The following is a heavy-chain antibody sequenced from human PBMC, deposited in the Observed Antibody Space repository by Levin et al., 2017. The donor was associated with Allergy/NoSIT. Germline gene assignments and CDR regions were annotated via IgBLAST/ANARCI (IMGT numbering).Heavy chain of an antibody. J-gene: IGHJ3*02. Sequence: SQTLSLTCTVSGGSISSYYWSWIRQPPGKGLEWIGYIYYSGSTNYNPSLKSRVTISVDTSKNQFSLKLSSVTAADTAVYYCARDPSPYNSDAFDIWGQGTMVTVSS. CDR1: GGSISSYY. V-gene: IGHV4-59*01. D-gene: IGHD1-14*01. CDR3: ARDPSPYNSDAFDI. CDR2: IYYSGST.